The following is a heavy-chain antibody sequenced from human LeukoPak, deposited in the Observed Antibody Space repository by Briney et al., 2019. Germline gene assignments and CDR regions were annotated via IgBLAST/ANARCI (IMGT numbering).Heavy chain of an antibody. CDR2: FNPNSGGT. D-gene: IGHD2-2*01. J-gene: IGHJ4*02. Sequence: ASVKVSCKASGYTLTDYYVHWVRLAPGQGLECMGWFNPNSGGTNYAQKFQGRVTMTRDTSISTAYMELSRLTSDDTGVYYCARGYAYFDYWGQGTLVTVSS. V-gene: IGHV1-2*02. CDR3: ARGYAYFDY. CDR1: GYTLTDYY.